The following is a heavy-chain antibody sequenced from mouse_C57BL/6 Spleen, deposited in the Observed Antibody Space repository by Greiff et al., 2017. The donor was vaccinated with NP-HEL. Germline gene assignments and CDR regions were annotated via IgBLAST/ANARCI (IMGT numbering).Heavy chain of an antibody. CDR2: IDPETGGT. V-gene: IGHV1-15*01. CDR1: GYTFTDYE. Sequence: QVQLQQSGAELVRPGASVTLSCKASGYTFTDYEMHWVKQTPVHGLEWIGAIDPETGGTAYNQKFKGKAILTADKSSSTAYMELRSLTSEDSAVYYCTAPVQGAYWGQGTLVTVSA. J-gene: IGHJ3*01. CDR3: TAPVQGAY.